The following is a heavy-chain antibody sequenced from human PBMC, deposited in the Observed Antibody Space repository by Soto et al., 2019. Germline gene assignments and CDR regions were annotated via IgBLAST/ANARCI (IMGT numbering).Heavy chain of an antibody. CDR2: ITVSNGNT. V-gene: IGHV1-18*04. D-gene: IGHD5-18*01. CDR3: ARSYSYGSYWYFDD. J-gene: IGHJ4*02. CDR1: GYTFSTYG. Sequence: QGQLVQSGAEVKKPGASVKVSCRASGYTFSTYGVSWVRQAPGQGLEWMGWITVSNGNTNYVDNLQGRVTMTRDTSTSTAYMELWRLRSDDTAVYYCARSYSYGSYWYFDDWGQGTLVIVSS.